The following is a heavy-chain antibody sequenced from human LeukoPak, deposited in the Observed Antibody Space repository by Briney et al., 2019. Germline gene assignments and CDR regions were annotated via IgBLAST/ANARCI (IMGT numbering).Heavy chain of an antibody. CDR2: INPNSGGT. V-gene: IGHV1-2*02. CDR3: ARDDRYGSGSYPRY. D-gene: IGHD3-10*01. J-gene: IGHJ4*01. Sequence: ASVKVSCKASGYTFTGYYMHWVRHAPGQGLEWMGWINPNSGGTNYAQKFQGRVTMTRDTSISTAYMELSRLRSDDTAVYYCARDDRYGSGSYPRYWGQGTLVTVSS. CDR1: GYTFTGYY.